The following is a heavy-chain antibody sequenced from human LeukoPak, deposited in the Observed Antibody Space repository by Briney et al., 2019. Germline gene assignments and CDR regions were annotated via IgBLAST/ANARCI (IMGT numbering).Heavy chain of an antibody. CDR2: IHYSGST. CDR3: ARESSSSRYFMDV. CDR1: GGSTRTSTSY. J-gene: IGHJ6*03. D-gene: IGHD6-6*01. V-gene: IGHV4-39*07. Sequence: SETLSLTCSVSGGSTRTSTSYWGWVRQPPGKGLEWIGSIHYSGSTYKNPSLKSRLTISMDTSGSQFSLKVTSLTAADSAVYFCARESSSSRYFMDVWGRGTTVTVSS.